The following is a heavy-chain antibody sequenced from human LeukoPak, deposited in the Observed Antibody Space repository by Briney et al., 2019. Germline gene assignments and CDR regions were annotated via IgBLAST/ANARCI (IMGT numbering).Heavy chain of an antibody. CDR1: GFTFNIYG. CDR2: ISYDGHNK. J-gene: IGHJ5*01. CDR3: S. D-gene: IGHD1-26*01. Sequence: GGSLRLSCAASGFTFNIYGMHWVRQAPGKGLEWVAVISYDGHNKYYADSVKGRFIVSRDNSKNTLYLHYCMRDQSGSYVGGDSWGQGILVAVSS. V-gene: IGHV3-30*03.